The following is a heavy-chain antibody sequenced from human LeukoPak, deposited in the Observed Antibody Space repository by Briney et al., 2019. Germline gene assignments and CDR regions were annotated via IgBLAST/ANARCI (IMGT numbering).Heavy chain of an antibody. V-gene: IGHV4-59*01. CDR1: GGSINNYY. J-gene: IGHJ4*02. D-gene: IGHD3-22*01. CDR2: IYYTGST. CDR3: ARHRGSGYPYFDY. Sequence: PSETLSLTCTVSGGSINNYYWSWIRQPPGKGLEWIGYIYYTGSTHYNPSLKSRVTISVDTSKSHFSLKMSTLTAADTAVYYCARHRGSGYPYFDYWGQGTLVTVSS.